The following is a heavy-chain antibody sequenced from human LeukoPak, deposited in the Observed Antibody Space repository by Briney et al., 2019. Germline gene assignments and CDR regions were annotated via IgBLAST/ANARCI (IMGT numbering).Heavy chain of an antibody. CDR3: ARLWGTYRFPFDY. V-gene: IGHV4-39*07. CDR2: IYYSGST. D-gene: IGHD3-16*02. J-gene: IGHJ4*02. CDR1: GGSISSNNYY. Sequence: PSETLSLTCTVSGGSISSNNYYWGWIRQPPGKGLEWIGSIYYSGSTYYNPSLKSRVTISVDTSKNQFSLKLSSVTAADTAVYYCARLWGTYRFPFDYWGQGTLVTVSS.